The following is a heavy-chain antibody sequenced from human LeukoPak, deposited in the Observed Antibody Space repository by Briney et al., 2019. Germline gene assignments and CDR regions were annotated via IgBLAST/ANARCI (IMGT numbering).Heavy chain of an antibody. CDR1: GGSISSYY. CDR3: ASSPHWGDTAVVEYNWFDP. Sequence: SETLSLTCTVSGGSISSYYWSWIRQPPGKGLEWIGYIYYSGSTNYNPSLKSRVTISVDTSKNQFSLKLSSVTAADTAVYYCASSPHWGDTAVVEYNWFDPWGQGTLVTVSS. D-gene: IGHD5-18*01. CDR2: IYYSGST. J-gene: IGHJ5*02. V-gene: IGHV4-59*01.